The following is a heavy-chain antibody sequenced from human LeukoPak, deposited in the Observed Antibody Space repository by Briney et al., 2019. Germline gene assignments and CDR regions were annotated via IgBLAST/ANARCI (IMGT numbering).Heavy chain of an antibody. CDR2: INQDGSVK. V-gene: IGHV3-7*01. Sequence: GGSLRLSCAASGFTFSRSWVTWVRQAPGKGLEWVASINQDGSVKHYMDSVKGRFTISRDNSNNTLFLQRNSLRAEDTAVYYCAKLLGDVTTFDYWGQGNLVTVSS. D-gene: IGHD3-16*01. CDR1: GFTFSRSW. CDR3: AKLLGDVTTFDY. J-gene: IGHJ4*02.